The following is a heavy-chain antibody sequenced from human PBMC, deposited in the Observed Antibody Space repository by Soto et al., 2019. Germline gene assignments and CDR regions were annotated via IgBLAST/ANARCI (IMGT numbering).Heavy chain of an antibody. CDR3: ARVRQGCSANICYFDP. CDR2: VHISGHS. V-gene: IGHV4-4*02. CDR1: GGSVRAPDW. D-gene: IGHD2-15*01. Sequence: SETLSLTCTLSGGSVRAPDWWNWVRQSPDKGLEWIAEVHISGHSNYNPSLRSRVSVSIDSSKNQFYLNLNSVTAADTAIYYCARVRQGCSANICYFDPWGQGTQVNVSS. J-gene: IGHJ5*01.